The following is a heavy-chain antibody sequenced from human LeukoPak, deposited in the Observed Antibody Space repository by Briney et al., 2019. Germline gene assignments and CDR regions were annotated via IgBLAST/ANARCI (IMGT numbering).Heavy chain of an antibody. J-gene: IGHJ4*02. V-gene: IGHV3-53*01. CDR1: GFTVSSNY. D-gene: IGHD6-19*01. Sequence: GVSLRLSCAASGFTVSSNYMSWVRQAPGKGLEWVSVIYSGGSTYYADSVKGRFTISRDNSKNTLYLQMNSLRAEDTAVYYCAREQGGWYFDYWGQGTLVTVSS. CDR3: AREQGGWYFDY. CDR2: IYSGGST.